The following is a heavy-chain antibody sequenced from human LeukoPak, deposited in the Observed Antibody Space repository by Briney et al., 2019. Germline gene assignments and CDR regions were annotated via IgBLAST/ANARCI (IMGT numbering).Heavy chain of an antibody. V-gene: IGHV3-7*03. Sequence: GGSLRLSCAASGFTFYSFAMSWVRQAPGKGLEWVANIKQDGSEKYYVDSVKGRFTISRDNAKNSLYLQMNSLRAEDTAVYYCARDEGPLGYYGMDVWGQGTTVTVSS. CDR1: GFTFYSFA. CDR2: IKQDGSEK. J-gene: IGHJ6*02. CDR3: ARDEGPLGYYGMDV.